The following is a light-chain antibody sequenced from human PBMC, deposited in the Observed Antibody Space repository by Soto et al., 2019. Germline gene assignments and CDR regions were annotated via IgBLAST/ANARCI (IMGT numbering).Light chain of an antibody. CDR3: QQYGSSQWT. CDR1: QSVSNNY. Sequence: EIVLTQSPATLSLSPWERATLSCRASQSVSNNYLAWYQQKPGQAPRLLIYGASNRATGIPDRFSGSGSGTDFTLTINRLEPEDFAVYYCQQYGSSQWTFGQGTKVDIK. J-gene: IGKJ1*01. V-gene: IGKV3-20*01. CDR2: GAS.